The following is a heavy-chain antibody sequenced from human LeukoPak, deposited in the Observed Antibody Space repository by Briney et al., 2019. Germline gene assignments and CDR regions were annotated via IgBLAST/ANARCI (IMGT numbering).Heavy chain of an antibody. CDR3: AREIYSGSYIFDY. CDR2: IYPGDSDT. Sequence: GESLMISCKGSGYSFSNYWIGWVRQMAGKGLEWMGIIYPGDSDTRYSPSFQGQVTISADKSISTAYLQWSSLKASDTAMYYCAREIYSGSYIFDYWGQGTLVTVSS. V-gene: IGHV5-51*01. D-gene: IGHD1-26*01. J-gene: IGHJ4*02. CDR1: GYSFSNYW.